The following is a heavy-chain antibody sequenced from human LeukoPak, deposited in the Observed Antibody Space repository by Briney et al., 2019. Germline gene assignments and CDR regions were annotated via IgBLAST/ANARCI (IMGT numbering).Heavy chain of an antibody. CDR1: GFTFSSYE. J-gene: IGHJ5*02. Sequence: GGSLRLSCAASGFTFSSYEMNWVRQAPGKGLKWVSYISSSGSNIYYADSVKGRFTISRDNAKNSLYLQMNSLRAEDTAVYYCARKRITIFGVIKDNWFDPWGQGTLVTVSS. V-gene: IGHV3-48*03. D-gene: IGHD3-3*01. CDR2: ISSSGSNI. CDR3: ARKRITIFGVIKDNWFDP.